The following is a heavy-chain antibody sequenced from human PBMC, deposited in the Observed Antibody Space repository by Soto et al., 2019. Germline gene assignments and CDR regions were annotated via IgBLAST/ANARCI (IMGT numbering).Heavy chain of an antibody. V-gene: IGHV3-74*01. CDR3: ATAEVDY. J-gene: IGHJ4*02. CDR1: GFTFGYYW. Sequence: SGGSLRLSCAASGFTFGYYWMHWVRQAPGKGLEWVSRMNSDGTTTNYADSVKGRFTVSRDNAKNTLFLQMNSLRAEDTAVYYCATAEVDYWGPGTLVTVSS. CDR2: MNSDGTTT.